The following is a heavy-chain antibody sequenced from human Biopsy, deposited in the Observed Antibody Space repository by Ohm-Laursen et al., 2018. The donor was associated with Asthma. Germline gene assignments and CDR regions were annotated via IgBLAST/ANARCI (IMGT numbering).Heavy chain of an antibody. CDR3: AGFCSGGNCPDH. D-gene: IGHD2-15*01. CDR1: GVSIRSYY. V-gene: IGHV4-59*01. J-gene: IGHJ4*02. CDR2: IYYSGST. Sequence: SETLSLTCTVSGVSIRSYYWTWIRQPPGKGLEWIGNIYYSGSTYSNPSLKSRVTISVDTSKKQISLRLSSVIAADTAVYYCAGFCSGGNCPDHWGQGTLVTVSS.